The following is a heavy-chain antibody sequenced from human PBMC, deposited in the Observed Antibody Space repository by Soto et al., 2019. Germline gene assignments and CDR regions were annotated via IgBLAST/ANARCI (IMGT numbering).Heavy chain of an antibody. Sequence: GGSLRLSCAASGFTFSNFAMRWVRQAPGKGLEWVSTVGGSGENTYYADSVKDRFTISRDNSKNTRYLQMNSLRAEDTALYYCARRSVTNSHFDYWGQGTLVTVSS. CDR3: ARRSVTNSHFDY. J-gene: IGHJ4*02. CDR2: VGGSGENT. D-gene: IGHD6-19*01. V-gene: IGHV3-23*01. CDR1: GFTFSNFA.